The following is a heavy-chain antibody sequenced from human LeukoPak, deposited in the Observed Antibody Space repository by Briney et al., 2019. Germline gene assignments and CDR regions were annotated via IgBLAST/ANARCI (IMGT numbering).Heavy chain of an antibody. J-gene: IGHJ4*02. Sequence: GGSLRLSCAVSGFTFSGFWMSWSRQAPGKGLEWVASINSDGSEGYYADVVKGRFTISRDNAKNSLYLQMNSLRAEDTAIYYCTRVGYIDEGIDYWGQGTLVTVSS. CDR1: GFTFSGFW. CDR2: INSDGSEG. CDR3: TRVGYIDEGIDY. D-gene: IGHD5-24*01. V-gene: IGHV3-7*04.